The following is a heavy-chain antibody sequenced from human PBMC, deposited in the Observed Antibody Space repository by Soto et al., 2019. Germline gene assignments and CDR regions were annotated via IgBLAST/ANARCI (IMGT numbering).Heavy chain of an antibody. CDR3: AREDTWIQLWLRRRGAFDI. Sequence: PGVSLRLSCAASGFTFSSYAMHWVRQAPGKGLEWVAVISYDGSNKYYADSVKGRFTISRDNSKNTLYLQMNSLRAEDTAVYYCAREDTWIQLWLRRRGAFDIWGQGTMVTVSS. CDR2: ISYDGSNK. D-gene: IGHD5-18*01. CDR1: GFTFSSYA. V-gene: IGHV3-30-3*01. J-gene: IGHJ3*02.